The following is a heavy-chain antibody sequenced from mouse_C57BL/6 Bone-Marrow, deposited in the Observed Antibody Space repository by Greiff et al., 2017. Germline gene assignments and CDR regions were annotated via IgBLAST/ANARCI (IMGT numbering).Heavy chain of an antibody. CDR1: DSEVLPIAY. D-gene: IGHD4-1*01. CDR3: ARMKTGYFDY. V-gene: IGHV15-2*01. CDR2: ILPSIGST. Sequence: VQLQQSGSELRSPGSSVQLSCKDFDSEVLPIAYMSWVRQKPGHGYEWIRGILPSIGSTIYGEKFEDKATLDADTLSNTAYLELNSQTSENSAIYYCARMKTGYFDYWGQGTTLTVSS. J-gene: IGHJ2*01.